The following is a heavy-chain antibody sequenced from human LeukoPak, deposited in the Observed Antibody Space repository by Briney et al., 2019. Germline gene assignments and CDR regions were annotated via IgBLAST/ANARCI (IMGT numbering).Heavy chain of an antibody. CDR1: GGSISSYY. CDR2: IYTSGST. V-gene: IGHV4-4*09. CDR3: ARGIFYGGRNQYIWFDL. D-gene: IGHD4-23*01. J-gene: IGHJ5*02. Sequence: SETLSLTCTVSGGSISSYYWSWIRQPPGKGVEWIGYIYTSGSTNYNPSLKSRITISVDTSKSQFSLRLTSVTAADTAVYYCARGIFYGGRNQYIWFDLWGQGTLVTVSS.